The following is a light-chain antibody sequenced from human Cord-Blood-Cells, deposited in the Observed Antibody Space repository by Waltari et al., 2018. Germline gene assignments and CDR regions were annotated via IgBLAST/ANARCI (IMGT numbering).Light chain of an antibody. V-gene: IGKV3-11*01. Sequence: DIVLTHSPATLPLSTGARATLSCRASQSVSSYLTWYQQNPGPAPLLLIYDAANRATGIPARFSGSGSGTDFTLTISSLEPEDFAVYYCQQRSNWPTFGQGTKVEIK. CDR3: QQRSNWPT. CDR1: QSVSSY. J-gene: IGKJ1*01. CDR2: DAA.